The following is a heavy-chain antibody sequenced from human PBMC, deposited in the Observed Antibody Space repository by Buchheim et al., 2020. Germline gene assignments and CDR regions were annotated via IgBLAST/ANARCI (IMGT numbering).Heavy chain of an antibody. CDR3: AKDLGSSGWHNWFDP. D-gene: IGHD6-19*01. Sequence: QVQLVESGGGVVQPGRSLRLSCAASGFTFSSYGMHWVRQAPGKGLEWVAVISYDGSNKYYADSVKGRFTISRDNSKNTLYLQMNSLRAEDTAVYYCAKDLGSSGWHNWFDPWAREP. V-gene: IGHV3-30*18. CDR2: ISYDGSNK. J-gene: IGHJ5*02. CDR1: GFTFSSYG.